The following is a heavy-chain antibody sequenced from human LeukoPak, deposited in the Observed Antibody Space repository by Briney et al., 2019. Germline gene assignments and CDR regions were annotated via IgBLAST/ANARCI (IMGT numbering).Heavy chain of an antibody. CDR2: ISSSSSYI. J-gene: IGHJ4*02. Sequence: GGSLRLSCAASGFTFSSYSMNWVRQAPGKGLEWVSSISSSSSYIYYADSVEGRFTISRDNAKNSLYLQMNSLRAENTAVYYCARDLRSPDTAMVVVFDYWGQGTLVTVSS. CDR1: GFTFSSYS. V-gene: IGHV3-21*01. CDR3: ARDLRSPDTAMVVVFDY. D-gene: IGHD5-18*01.